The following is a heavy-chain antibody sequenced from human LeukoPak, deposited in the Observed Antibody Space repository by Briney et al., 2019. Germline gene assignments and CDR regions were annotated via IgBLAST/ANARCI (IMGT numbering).Heavy chain of an antibody. V-gene: IGHV3-21*01. CDR1: GFAFSDDS. J-gene: IGHJ4*02. Sequence: GGSLRLSCVASGFAFSDDSMNWIRQPPGKGLEWVSSISSTSKYIYYADSVKGRFTISRDNAKNSLFLQMNNLRVDDSAVYYCAREYTAMAYDYWGQGNLVTVSS. CDR2: ISSTSKYI. CDR3: AREYTAMAYDY. D-gene: IGHD5-18*01.